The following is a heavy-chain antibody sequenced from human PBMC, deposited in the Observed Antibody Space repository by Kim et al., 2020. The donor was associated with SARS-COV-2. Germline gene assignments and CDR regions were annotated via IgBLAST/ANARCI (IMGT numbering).Heavy chain of an antibody. CDR2: ISYDGTNK. D-gene: IGHD6-13*01. CDR3: AKELYGKSWYEN. V-gene: IGHV3-30*18. CDR1: GFTFSTYG. Sequence: GGSLRLSCAASGFTFSTYGMHWVRQAPGKGLEWVAVISYDGTNKYYADSVKGRFTISRDNSKNTLYLQMNNLRVEDTAVYYCAKELYGKSWYENWGLGTL. J-gene: IGHJ4*02.